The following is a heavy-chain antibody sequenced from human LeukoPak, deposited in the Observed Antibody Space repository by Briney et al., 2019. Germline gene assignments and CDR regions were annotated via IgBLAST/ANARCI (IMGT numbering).Heavy chain of an antibody. CDR3: ARGYCSSTSCRILGYYYGMDV. CDR1: GFTFSSYA. V-gene: IGHV3-30-3*01. Sequence: PGRSLRLSCAASGFTFSSYAMHWVRQAPGKGLEWVAVISYDGSNKYYADSVKGRFTISRDNAKNSLYLQMNSLRAEDTAVYYCARGYCSSTSCRILGYYYGMDVWGQGTTVTVSS. J-gene: IGHJ6*02. CDR2: ISYDGSNK. D-gene: IGHD2-2*01.